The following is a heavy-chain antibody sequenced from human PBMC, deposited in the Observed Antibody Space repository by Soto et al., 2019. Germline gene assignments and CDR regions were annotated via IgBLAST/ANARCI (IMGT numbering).Heavy chain of an antibody. V-gene: IGHV4-39*01. CDR2: IYYSGST. J-gene: IGHJ5*02. CDR1: GGSISSSSYY. CDR3: ATRDGSSWFQNWFDP. Sequence: SETLSLTCTVSGGSISSSSYYWGWIRQPPGKGLEWIGSIYYSGSTYYNPSLKSRVTISVDTSKNQFSLKLSSVTAADTAVYYCATRDGSSWFQNWFDPWGQGTLVTVSS. D-gene: IGHD6-13*01.